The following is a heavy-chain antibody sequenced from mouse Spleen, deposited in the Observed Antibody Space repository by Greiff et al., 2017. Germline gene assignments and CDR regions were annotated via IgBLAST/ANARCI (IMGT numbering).Heavy chain of an antibody. CDR1: GYTFTDYA. CDR2: ISTYSGNT. CDR3: ARAYDGYYAPFDY. Sequence: VKLQESGPELVRPGVSVKISCKGSGYTFTDYAMHWVKQSHAKSLEWIGVISTYSGNTNYNQKFKGKATMTVDKSSSTAYMELARLTSEDSAIYYCARAYDGYYAPFDYWGQGTTLTVSS. D-gene: IGHD2-3*01. J-gene: IGHJ2*01. V-gene: IGHV1-67*01.